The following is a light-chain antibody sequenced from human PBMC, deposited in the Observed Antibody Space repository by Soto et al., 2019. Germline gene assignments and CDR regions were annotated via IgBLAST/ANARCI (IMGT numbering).Light chain of an antibody. CDR1: QSVSSSY. CDR2: GAS. J-gene: IGKJ2*01. Sequence: ELVLTQSPGTLSLSPGERATLSCRASQSVSSSYLAWYQQKPGQAPRLLIYGASSRATGIPDRFSGSGSGTDFTLTISRLEPEDFAVYYCQEYGSSLYMYSFGQGTKLEIK. V-gene: IGKV3-20*01. CDR3: QEYGSSLYMYS.